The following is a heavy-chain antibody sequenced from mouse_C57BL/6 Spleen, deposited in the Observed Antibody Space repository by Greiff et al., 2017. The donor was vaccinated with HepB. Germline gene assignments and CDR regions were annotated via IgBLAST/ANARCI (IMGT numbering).Heavy chain of an antibody. V-gene: IGHV1-80*01. D-gene: IGHD2-4*01. Sequence: QVQLQQSGAELVKPGASVKISCKASGYAFSSYWMNWVKQRPGKGLEWIGQIYPGDGDTNYNGKFKGKATMTADKSSSTAYMQLSSLTSEDSAVYFCARRGLTYYYAMDYWGQGTSVTVSS. CDR1: GYAFSSYW. CDR3: ARRGLTYYYAMDY. CDR2: IYPGDGDT. J-gene: IGHJ4*01.